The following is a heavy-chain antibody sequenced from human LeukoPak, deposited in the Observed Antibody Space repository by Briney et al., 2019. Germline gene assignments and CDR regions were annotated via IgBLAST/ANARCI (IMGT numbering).Heavy chain of an antibody. J-gene: IGHJ3*02. CDR1: GFTFSSYA. CDR2: IKTDGTYA. V-gene: IGHV3-74*01. Sequence: PGGSLRLSCAASGFTFSSYAMSWVRQAPGKGLVWVSRIKTDGTYASYAESVKGRFTVSRDNAKNTLYLQMNSLRAEDTAVYYCVRWQDIWGQGTMVTVSS. CDR3: VRWQDI.